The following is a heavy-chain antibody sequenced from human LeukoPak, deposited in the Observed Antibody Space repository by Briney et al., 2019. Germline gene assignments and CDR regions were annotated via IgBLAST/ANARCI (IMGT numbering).Heavy chain of an antibody. D-gene: IGHD3-22*01. Sequence: KASETLSLTCTVSGGSISSSPYYWGWIRQPPGKGLEWIGSIYYSGSTNYNPSLKSRVTISVDKSKNQFSLKLSSVTAADTAVYYCASVPYYYDSSGYYYWGQGTLVTVSS. J-gene: IGHJ4*02. V-gene: IGHV4-39*07. CDR3: ASVPYYYDSSGYYY. CDR2: IYYSGST. CDR1: GGSISSSPYY.